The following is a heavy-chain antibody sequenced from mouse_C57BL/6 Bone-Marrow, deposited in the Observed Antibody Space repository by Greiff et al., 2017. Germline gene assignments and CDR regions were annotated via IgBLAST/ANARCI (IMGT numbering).Heavy chain of an antibody. J-gene: IGHJ4*01. CDR2: IWWDDDK. D-gene: IGHD4-1*01. V-gene: IGHV8-8*01. CDR1: GFSLSTFGMG. CDR3: ARMTNWDGYYAMDY. Sequence: QVTLKVSGPGILQPSQTLSLTCSFSGFSLSTFGMGVGWIRQPSGKGLEWLAHIWWDDDKYYNPALKSRLTISKDTSKNQVFLKIANVDTADTATYYCARMTNWDGYYAMDYWGQGTSVTVSS.